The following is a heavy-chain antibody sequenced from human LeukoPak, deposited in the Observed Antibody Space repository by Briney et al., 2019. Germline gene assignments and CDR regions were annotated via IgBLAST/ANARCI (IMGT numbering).Heavy chain of an antibody. D-gene: IGHD1-26*01. J-gene: IGHJ4*02. CDR3: ARTSKWAIDY. CDR2: TYCRSKWYN. V-gene: IGHV6-1*01. CDR1: GDSVSSNSAG. Sequence: SQTLSLTCAISGDSVSSNSAGWHWIRQSPSRGLEWLGRTYCRSKWYNDYAVSVKSRITINPDTSKNQFSLQLNSVTPEDTAVYYCARTSKWAIDYWGQGTLVTVSS.